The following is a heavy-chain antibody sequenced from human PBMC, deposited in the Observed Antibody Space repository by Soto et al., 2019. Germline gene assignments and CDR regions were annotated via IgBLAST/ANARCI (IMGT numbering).Heavy chain of an antibody. J-gene: IGHJ5*02. Sequence: PGGSLRLSCAASGFTFSSYAMSWVRQAPGKGLEWVSAISGSGGSTYYADSVKGRFTISRDNSKNTLYLQMNSLRAEDTAVYYCAKTGGIAAAAHNWFDPWGQGTLVTVSS. D-gene: IGHD6-13*01. V-gene: IGHV3-23*01. CDR3: AKTGGIAAAAHNWFDP. CDR2: ISGSGGST. CDR1: GFTFSSYA.